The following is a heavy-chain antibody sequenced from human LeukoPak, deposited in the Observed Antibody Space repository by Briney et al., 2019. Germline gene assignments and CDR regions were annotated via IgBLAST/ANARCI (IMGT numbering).Heavy chain of an antibody. CDR3: ARRQGTTLNFDY. D-gene: IGHD1-1*01. Sequence: ASVKVSCKASGYTFSSYSFSWVRQAPGQGLEWMGWINAYNGNTNYAQNLQGRVTMTTDTSTSTAYMELRSPRSDDTAVYYCARRQGTTLNFDYWGQGTLVTVSS. J-gene: IGHJ4*02. V-gene: IGHV1-18*01. CDR1: GYTFSSYS. CDR2: INAYNGNT.